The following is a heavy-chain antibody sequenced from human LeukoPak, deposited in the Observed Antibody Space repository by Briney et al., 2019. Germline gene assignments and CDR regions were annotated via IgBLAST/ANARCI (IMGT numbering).Heavy chain of an antibody. J-gene: IGHJ6*02. Sequence: SVKVSCKASGGTFSSYAISWVRQAPGQGLEWMGRVIPILGIANYAQKFQGRVTITADKSTSTAYMELSSLRSEDTAVYYCARIITIFGVVIMDVWGQGTTVTVSS. V-gene: IGHV1-69*04. CDR3: ARIITIFGVVIMDV. CDR1: GGTFSSYA. D-gene: IGHD3-3*01. CDR2: VIPILGIA.